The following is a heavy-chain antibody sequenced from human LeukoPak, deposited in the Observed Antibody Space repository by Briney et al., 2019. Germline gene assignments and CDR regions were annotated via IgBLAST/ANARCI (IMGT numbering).Heavy chain of an antibody. Sequence: GGSLRLSCTASGFTFSSYWMSWVRQAPGKGLEWVANIKQDGSEKYYVDSVKGRFTISRDNAKNSLYLQMNSLRAEDTAVYYCARDKRVVTGLYYFEYWGQGTLVTVSS. D-gene: IGHD2-21*02. J-gene: IGHJ4*02. CDR2: IKQDGSEK. CDR1: GFTFSSYW. CDR3: ARDKRVVTGLYYFEY. V-gene: IGHV3-7*01.